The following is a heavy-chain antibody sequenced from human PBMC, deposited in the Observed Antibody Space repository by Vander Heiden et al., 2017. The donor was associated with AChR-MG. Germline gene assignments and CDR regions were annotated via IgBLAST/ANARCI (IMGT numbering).Heavy chain of an antibody. V-gene: IGHV3-23*01. J-gene: IGHJ2*01. CDR2: ISGRGGST. Sequence: EVQLLESGGGVVQPGGSLRLSCAASGFTFSSFAMSGVRQAPGKGLGWVSAISGRGGSTYYADSVKGRFTISRDNSKNTLYLQMNSLRAEDTAVYYCAKDLPTCCWYFDLWGRGTLVTVSS. CDR1: GFTFSSFA. CDR3: AKDLPTCCWYFDL.